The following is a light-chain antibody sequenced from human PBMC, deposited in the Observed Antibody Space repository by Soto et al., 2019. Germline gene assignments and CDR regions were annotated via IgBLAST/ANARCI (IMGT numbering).Light chain of an antibody. V-gene: IGKV3-20*01. CDR2: GTS. CDR3: QQFGYSLRT. J-gene: IGKJ1*01. CDR1: QSVSTSN. Sequence: ETVLTQSPGTLSLSPGERATLSCRASQSVSTSNLAWYQQRPGQAPRLLIYGTSSRATGIPDRFSGSGSGTDFTLTISRLEPEDFAVYYCQQFGYSLRTFGQGTKVEIK.